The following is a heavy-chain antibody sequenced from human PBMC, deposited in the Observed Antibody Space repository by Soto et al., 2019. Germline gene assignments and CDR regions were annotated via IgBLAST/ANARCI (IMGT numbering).Heavy chain of an antibody. CDR2: ISNSDYTT. J-gene: IGHJ4*02. CDR1: GITLSDNY. D-gene: IGHD2-8*01. CDR3: ASGKWSLDY. V-gene: IGHV3-11*01. Sequence: QVHLVASGGGLVKPGGSLRLSCVASGITLSDNYMTWIRQAPGKGLEWLSYISNSDYTTYYADSVKGRFTISRDNAKNSLYLQLNGLRVEVTAVYYCASGKWSLDYWGQGILVTVSS.